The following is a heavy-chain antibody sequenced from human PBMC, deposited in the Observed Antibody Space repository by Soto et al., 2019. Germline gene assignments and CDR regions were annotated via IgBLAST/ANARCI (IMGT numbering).Heavy chain of an antibody. CDR2: INPNSGAS. D-gene: IGHD3-3*01. J-gene: IGHJ4*02. CDR3: ARWRGAVSTHDS. V-gene: IGHV1-2*02. Sequence: ASVKVSCKTSGYTFIDYYVHWVRQAPGQGLEWVGWINPNSGASNYAQNFQGRVTMTRDRSISTVYMELTGLRSDDTAVYYCARWRGAVSTHDSSGQGNLVTVPS. CDR1: GYTFIDYY.